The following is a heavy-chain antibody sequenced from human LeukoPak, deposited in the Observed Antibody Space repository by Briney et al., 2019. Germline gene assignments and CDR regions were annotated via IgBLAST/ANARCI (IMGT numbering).Heavy chain of an antibody. J-gene: IGHJ4*02. CDR3: ASEWELRY. CDR1: GGSVSSGSYY. D-gene: IGHD1-26*01. CDR2: IYYSGST. Sequence: SETLSLTCTVSGGSVSSGSYYWSWIRQPPGKGLEWIGYIYYSGSTNYNPSLKGRVTISVDTSKNQFSLKLSSVTAADTAVYYCASEWELRYWGQGTLVTVSS. V-gene: IGHV4-61*01.